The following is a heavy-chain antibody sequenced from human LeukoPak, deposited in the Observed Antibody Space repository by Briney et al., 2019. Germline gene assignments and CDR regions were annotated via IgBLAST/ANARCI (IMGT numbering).Heavy chain of an antibody. J-gene: IGHJ5*02. CDR2: IHYSGST. D-gene: IGHD3-10*01. V-gene: IGHV4-39*01. CDR3: ARPNMVRGVIRSLDP. Sequence: SETLSLTCTVSGGSISSSSYYWGWIRQPPGKGLEWIGSIHYSGSTYYNPSLKSRVTISVDTSKNQFSLKLSSVTAADTAVYYCARPNMVRGVIRSLDPWGQGTLVTVSS. CDR1: GGSISSSSYY.